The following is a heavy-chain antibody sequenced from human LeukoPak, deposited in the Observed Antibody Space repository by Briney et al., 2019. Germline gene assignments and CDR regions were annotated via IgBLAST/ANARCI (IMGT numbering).Heavy chain of an antibody. Sequence: PSETLSLTCAVYGGSFSGYYWSWIREPPGKGLEWIGEINHSGSTNYNPSLKSRVTISVDTSKNQFSLKLSSVTAADTAVYYCARGDGARGRPIDYWGQGTLVTVSS. CDR1: GGSFSGYY. D-gene: IGHD4/OR15-4a*01. CDR2: INHSGST. CDR3: ARGDGARGRPIDY. V-gene: IGHV4-34*01. J-gene: IGHJ4*02.